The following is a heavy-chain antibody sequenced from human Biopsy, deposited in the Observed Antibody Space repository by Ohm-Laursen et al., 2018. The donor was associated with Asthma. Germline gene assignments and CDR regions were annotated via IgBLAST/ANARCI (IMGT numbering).Heavy chain of an antibody. CDR2: IIPILGTP. J-gene: IGHJ4*02. CDR3: ARAYCGGDCFSPFDY. CDR1: GGTFNSDA. D-gene: IGHD2-21*01. Sequence: SVKVSCKASGGTFNSDAISWVRQAPGQGLEWMGGIIPILGTPSYAQNFQSRLTITADDSTSTVYMELSSLRSEDTAMYYCARAYCGGDCFSPFDYWGQGTLVTVSS. V-gene: IGHV1-69*13.